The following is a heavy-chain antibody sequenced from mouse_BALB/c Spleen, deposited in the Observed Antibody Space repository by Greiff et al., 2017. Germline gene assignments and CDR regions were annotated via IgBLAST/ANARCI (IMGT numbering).Heavy chain of an antibody. J-gene: IGHJ3*01. V-gene: IGHV1-18*01. D-gene: IGHD1-1*01. Sequence: VQLKESGPELVKPGASVKIPCKASGYTFTDYNMDWVKQSHGKSLEWIGDINPNNGGTIYNQKFKGKATLTVDKSSSTAYMELRSLTSEDTAVYYCARWDYGSRNWGQGTLVTVSA. CDR3: ARWDYGSRN. CDR2: INPNNGGT. CDR1: GYTFTDYN.